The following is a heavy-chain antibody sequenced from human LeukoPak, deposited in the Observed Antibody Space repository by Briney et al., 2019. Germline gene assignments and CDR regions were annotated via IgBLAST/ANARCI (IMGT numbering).Heavy chain of an antibody. D-gene: IGHD3-10*01. Sequence: PGGSLRLSCAASGFTFSSYWMSWVRQAPGKGLEWVANIKQDGSEKYYVDSVKGRFTISRDNAKNSLYLQMNSLRAEDTAVYYCARSIPNYYGSGSYYKGTFDYWGQGTLVTVSS. J-gene: IGHJ4*02. CDR1: GFTFSSYW. V-gene: IGHV3-7*01. CDR3: ARSIPNYYGSGSYYKGTFDY. CDR2: IKQDGSEK.